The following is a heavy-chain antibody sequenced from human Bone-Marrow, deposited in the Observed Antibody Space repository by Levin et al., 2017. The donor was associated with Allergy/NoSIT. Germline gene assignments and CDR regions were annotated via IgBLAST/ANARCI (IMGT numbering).Heavy chain of an antibody. Sequence: SETLSLTCTVSGGSISSYYWSWIRQPPGKGLEWIGYIYYSGSTNYNPSLKSRVTISVDTSKNQFSLKLSSVTAADTAVYYGARDTRPNYGDPPDNWFDPWGQGTLVTVSS. CDR2: IYYSGST. V-gene: IGHV4-59*01. D-gene: IGHD4-17*01. J-gene: IGHJ5*02. CDR1: GGSISSYY. CDR3: ARDTRPNYGDPPDNWFDP.